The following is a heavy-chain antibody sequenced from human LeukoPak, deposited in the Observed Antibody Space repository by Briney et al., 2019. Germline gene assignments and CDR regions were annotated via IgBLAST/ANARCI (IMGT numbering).Heavy chain of an antibody. CDR2: IKSKTDGGTT. CDR3: TTDKISGIMITFGGVITPGY. J-gene: IGHJ4*02. V-gene: IGHV3-15*01. D-gene: IGHD3-16*01. CDR1: GFTFSNAW. Sequence: PGGSLRLSCAASGFTFSNAWMSWVRQAPGKGLEWVGRIKSKTDGGTTDYAATVKGRFTISRDDSKNTLYLQMNSLKTEDTAVYYCTTDKISGIMITFGGVITPGYWGQGTLVTVSS.